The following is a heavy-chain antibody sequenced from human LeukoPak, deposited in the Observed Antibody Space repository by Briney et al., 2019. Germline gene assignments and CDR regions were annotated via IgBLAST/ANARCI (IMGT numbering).Heavy chain of an antibody. CDR1: GFTFSSYA. V-gene: IGHV3-23*01. J-gene: IGHJ5*02. Sequence: GGSLRLSCAASGFTFSSYAMAWVRQAPGKGLEWVSAIRGTGSSTYYADSVKGRFTISRDNSKSTLYLQMNSLRAEDTALYYCAKGSGSGWYGWFAPWGQGTLVTVSS. CDR2: IRGTGSST. D-gene: IGHD6-19*01. CDR3: AKGSGSGWYGWFAP.